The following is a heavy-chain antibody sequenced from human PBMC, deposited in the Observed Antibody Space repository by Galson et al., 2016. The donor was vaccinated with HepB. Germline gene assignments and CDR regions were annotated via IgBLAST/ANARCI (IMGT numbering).Heavy chain of an antibody. CDR2: ITSTGSYT. CDR1: GFTFSDNY. V-gene: IGHV3-11*06. Sequence: SLRLSCAASGFTFSDNYMSWLRQAPGKGLEWLSYITSTGSYTNYAGPVKGRFTVSRDNAKNSLYLQMNSLRAEDTAVYYCATGPPSYYYDSSGYYSGWGQGTLVTVSS. CDR3: ATGPPSYYYDSSGYYSG. D-gene: IGHD3-22*01. J-gene: IGHJ4*02.